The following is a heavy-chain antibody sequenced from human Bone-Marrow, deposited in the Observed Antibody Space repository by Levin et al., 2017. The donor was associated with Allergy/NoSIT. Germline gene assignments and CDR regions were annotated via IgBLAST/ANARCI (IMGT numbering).Heavy chain of an antibody. CDR2: IDPRDSYT. Sequence: PGESLKISCKPSGYTFTSHWITWVRQMPGKGLEWMGRIDPRDSYTNYSPSFQGHVTISTDNSISTAYLQWSGLKASDTAIYYCARGIVAPTATYLDVWGKGTLVTVSS. D-gene: IGHD2-2*01. J-gene: IGHJ6*04. CDR1: GYTFTSHW. CDR3: ARGIVAPTATYLDV. V-gene: IGHV5-10-1*01.